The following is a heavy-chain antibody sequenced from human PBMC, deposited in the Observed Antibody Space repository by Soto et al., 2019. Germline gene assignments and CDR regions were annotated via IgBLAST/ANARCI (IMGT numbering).Heavy chain of an antibody. CDR3: ARAARSNWFDP. D-gene: IGHD6-6*01. CDR2: IYYSGST. V-gene: IGHV4-59*01. J-gene: IGHJ5*02. CDR1: GGSISSYY. Sequence: PETLSLTSTVSGGSISSYYWSWIRQPPGKGLEWIGYIYYSGSTNYNPSLKSRVTISVDTSKNQCSLKLSSVTAADTAVYYCARAARSNWFDPWGQGTLVTVSS.